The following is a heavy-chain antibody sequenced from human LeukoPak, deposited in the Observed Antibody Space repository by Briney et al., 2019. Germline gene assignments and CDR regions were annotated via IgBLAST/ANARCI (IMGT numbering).Heavy chain of an antibody. Sequence: SETLSLTCTVSGGSISGYCWNWIRQSPGKGLEWIGYVYYTGSTSYNPSLKSRVTISVDASKNQFPLNLSSVTAADTAVYYCARYYYDSSNYFDYWGQGTLVTVSS. CDR1: GGSISGYC. CDR2: VYYTGST. CDR3: ARYYYDSSNYFDY. J-gene: IGHJ4*02. D-gene: IGHD3-22*01. V-gene: IGHV4-59*01.